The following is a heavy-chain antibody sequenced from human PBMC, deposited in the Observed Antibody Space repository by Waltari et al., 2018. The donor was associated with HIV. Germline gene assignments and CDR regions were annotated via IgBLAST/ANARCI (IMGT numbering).Heavy chain of an antibody. CDR1: GYTFTSNS. CDR2: VNTNAVGP. CDR3: ARDGGRSRAFDS. D-gene: IGHD3-16*01. V-gene: IGHV7-4-1*02. Sequence: QVQLFQSESELKKPGASVKVSCKASGYTFTSNSINWVRQAPGQGLEWMGWVNTNAVGPMYAQGFTGRFVFSFDTSVSTAFLQISALKADDTAVYFCARDGGRSRAFDSWGQGTLVTVSS. J-gene: IGHJ4*02.